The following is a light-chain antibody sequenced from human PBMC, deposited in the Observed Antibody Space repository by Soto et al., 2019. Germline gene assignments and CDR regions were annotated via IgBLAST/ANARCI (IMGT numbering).Light chain of an antibody. V-gene: IGLV2-14*01. Sequence: QSVLTQPASVSGSPGQSITISCSGTSSDIGSYDHVAWYQQFPGKSPKLMIYAVSDRPSGVSDRFSGSKSGITASLTISGLQTDDEADYYCISYTNRQSYVFGTGTKVNVL. CDR3: ISYTNRQSYV. CDR2: AVS. CDR1: SSDIGSYDH. J-gene: IGLJ1*01.